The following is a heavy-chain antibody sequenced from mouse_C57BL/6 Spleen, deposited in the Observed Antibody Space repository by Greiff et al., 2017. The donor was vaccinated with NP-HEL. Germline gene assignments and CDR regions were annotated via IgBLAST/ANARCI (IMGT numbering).Heavy chain of an antibody. D-gene: IGHD2-4*01. V-gene: IGHV1-82*01. CDR3: ARNYGAMDY. CDR1: GYAFSSSW. J-gene: IGHJ4*01. Sequence: QVQLQQSGPELVKPGASVKISCKASGYAFSSSWMNWVKQRPGKGLEWIGRIYPGDGDTNYNGKFKGKATLTADKSSSTAYMQLSSLTSEDSAVYFCARNYGAMDYWGQGTSVTVSS. CDR2: IYPGDGDT.